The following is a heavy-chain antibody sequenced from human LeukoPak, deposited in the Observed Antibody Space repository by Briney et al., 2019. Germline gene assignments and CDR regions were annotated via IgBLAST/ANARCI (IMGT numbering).Heavy chain of an antibody. Sequence: PGGSLRLSCAASGFTFSYYAMHWVRQALGKGLEWVAFISSDGSDKYYADSMKGRFTISRDNSKNTLYLQMTSLRGEDTAMYYCAREGTARDAFDIWGQGTMVTVSS. J-gene: IGHJ3*02. CDR1: GFTFSYYA. D-gene: IGHD2-21*02. V-gene: IGHV3-30-3*01. CDR3: AREGTARDAFDI. CDR2: ISSDGSDK.